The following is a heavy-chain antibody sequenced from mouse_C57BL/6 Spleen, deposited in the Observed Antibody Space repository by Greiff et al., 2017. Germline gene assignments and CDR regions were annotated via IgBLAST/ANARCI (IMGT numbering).Heavy chain of an antibody. J-gene: IGHJ3*01. D-gene: IGHD1-1*01. CDR1: GFTFSDYG. CDR3: ARTTPVEGFAY. V-gene: IGHV5-17*01. Sequence: EVKLVESGGGLVKPGGSLKLSCAASGFTFSDYGMHWVRQAPEKGLEWVAYISSGSSTIYYADTVKGRFTISRDNAKNTLFLQMTSLRSEDTAMYYCARTTPVEGFAYWGQGTLVTVSA. CDR2: ISSGSSTI.